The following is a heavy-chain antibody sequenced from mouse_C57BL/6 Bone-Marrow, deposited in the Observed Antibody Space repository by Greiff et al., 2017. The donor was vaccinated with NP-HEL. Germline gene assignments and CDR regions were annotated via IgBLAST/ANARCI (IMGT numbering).Heavy chain of an antibody. CDR3: ARVRGRTLRFAY. J-gene: IGHJ3*01. D-gene: IGHD1-1*01. CDR2: IYPRSGNT. CDR1: GYTFTSYG. V-gene: IGHV1-81*01. Sequence: QVQLQQSGAELARPGASVKLSCKASGYTFTSYGISWVKQRTGQGLEWIGEIYPRSGNTYYNEKFKGKATLTADKSSSTAYMELRSLTSEDSAVYFCARVRGRTLRFAYWGQGTLVTVSA.